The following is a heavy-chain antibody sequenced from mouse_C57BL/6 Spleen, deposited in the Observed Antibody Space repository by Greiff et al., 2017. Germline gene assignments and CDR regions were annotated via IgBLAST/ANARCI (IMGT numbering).Heavy chain of an antibody. CDR2: ISSGGDYI. CDR3: TCGNYPRRAMDY. CDR1: GFTFSSYA. Sequence: EVQGVESGEGLVKPGGSLKLSCAASGFTFSSYAMSWVRQTPEKRLEWVAYISSGGDYIYYADTVKGRFTISRDNARNTLYLQMSSLKSEDTAMYYCTCGNYPRRAMDYWGQGTSVTVSS. D-gene: IGHD2-1*01. J-gene: IGHJ4*01. V-gene: IGHV5-9-1*02.